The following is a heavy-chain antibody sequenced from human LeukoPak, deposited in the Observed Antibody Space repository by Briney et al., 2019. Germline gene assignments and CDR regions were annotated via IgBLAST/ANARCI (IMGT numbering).Heavy chain of an antibody. V-gene: IGHV3-74*01. CDR2: MYGDMSDI. CDR3: ARDLGLRGSK. J-gene: IGHJ4*02. D-gene: IGHD4-23*01. CDR1: GFIFSNSW. Sequence: GGSLRLSCEVSGFIFSNSWMHWVRHTPGKGLVWVSRMYGDMSDISYADSVKGRFTISRDNAKNTVYLQMDSLRGEDTAAYYCARDLGLRGSKWGQGTLVTVSS.